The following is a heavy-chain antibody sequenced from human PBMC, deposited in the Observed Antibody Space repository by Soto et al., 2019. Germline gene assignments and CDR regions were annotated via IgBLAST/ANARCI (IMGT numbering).Heavy chain of an antibody. CDR1: GFNFRDYA. D-gene: IGHD2-15*01. CDR3: TKYTYTSRYSYFGMDV. Sequence: GGSLRLSCTYSGFNFRDYAMSWSRQAPRKGLEWVGVIRSKAYGETADYAASVKGRFTIYRDDSKSTAYLQMSSLQTEDTGVYYCTKYTYTSRYSYFGMDVWGHGTTVTVSS. CDR2: IRSKAYGETA. J-gene: IGHJ6*02. V-gene: IGHV3-49*03.